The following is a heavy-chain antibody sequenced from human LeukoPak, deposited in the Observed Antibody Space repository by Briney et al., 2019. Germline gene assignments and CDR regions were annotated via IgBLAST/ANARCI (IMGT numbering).Heavy chain of an antibody. CDR1: GYIFTSYN. D-gene: IGHD6-19*01. V-gene: IGHV1-18*01. Sequence: GASVKVSCKASGYIFTSYNIYWVRQAPGQGLEWMGWISTYNGNTNYAQKLQGRVTMTTDTSTSTAYMELRRLRSDDTAVYYCATPIAVAGTLDYWGQGTLVTVSS. J-gene: IGHJ4*02. CDR3: ATPIAVAGTLDY. CDR2: ISTYNGNT.